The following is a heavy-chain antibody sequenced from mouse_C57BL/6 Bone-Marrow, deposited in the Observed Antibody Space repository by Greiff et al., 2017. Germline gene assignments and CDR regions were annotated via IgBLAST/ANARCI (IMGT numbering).Heavy chain of an antibody. CDR3: ARRDYGSSWFAY. Sequence: EVQLQQSGPVLVKPGASVKMSCKASGYTFTDYYMNWVKQSHGKSLEWIGVINHYNGGTRYNQKVKGKATLTVDKSSSTAYMELHSLTSADSAVYYCARRDYGSSWFAYWGQGTLVTVSA. D-gene: IGHD1-1*01. V-gene: IGHV1-19*01. CDR1: GYTFTDYY. CDR2: INHYNGGT. J-gene: IGHJ3*01.